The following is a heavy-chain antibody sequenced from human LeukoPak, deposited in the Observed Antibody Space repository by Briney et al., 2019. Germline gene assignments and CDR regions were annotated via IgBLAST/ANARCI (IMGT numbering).Heavy chain of an antibody. CDR2: ISVSGGST. CDR1: GFTFTNYA. J-gene: IGHJ4*02. Sequence: GGSLRLSCAASGFTFTNYAMTWVRQAPGKGLEWVSGISVSGGSTYYADSVKGRFTISRDTSKNTLYLQMNSLRAEDTAVYYCARDTYGDGFDYWGQGTLVTVPS. V-gene: IGHV3-23*01. CDR3: ARDTYGDGFDY. D-gene: IGHD4-17*01.